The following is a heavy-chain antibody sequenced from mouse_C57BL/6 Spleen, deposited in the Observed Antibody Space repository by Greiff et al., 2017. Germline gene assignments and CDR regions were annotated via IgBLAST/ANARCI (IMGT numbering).Heavy chain of an antibody. CDR3: ARGNYYGSRSFDY. J-gene: IGHJ2*01. D-gene: IGHD1-1*01. Sequence: EVKLEESGGGLVKPGGSLKLSCAASGFTFSDYGMHWVRQAPEKGLEWVAYISSGSSTIYYADTVKGRFTISRDNAKNTLFLQMTSLRSEDTAMYYCARGNYYGSRSFDYWGQGTTLTVSS. CDR1: GFTFSDYG. CDR2: ISSGSSTI. V-gene: IGHV5-17*01.